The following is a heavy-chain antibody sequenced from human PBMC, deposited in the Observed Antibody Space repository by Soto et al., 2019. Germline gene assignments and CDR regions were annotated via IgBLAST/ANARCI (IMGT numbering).Heavy chain of an antibody. V-gene: IGHV3-9*01. J-gene: IGHJ6*03. D-gene: IGHD6-13*01. CDR1: GFTFDDFA. Sequence: GGSLRLSCAASGFTFDDFAMHWVRQAPGKGLEWVSGINWNSAGIGYADSVKGRFTISRDNAKNSLYLQMNSLRAEDTALYYCAKDKRGSSSWYYMDVWGKGTTVTVS. CDR2: INWNSAGI. CDR3: AKDKRGSSSWYYMDV.